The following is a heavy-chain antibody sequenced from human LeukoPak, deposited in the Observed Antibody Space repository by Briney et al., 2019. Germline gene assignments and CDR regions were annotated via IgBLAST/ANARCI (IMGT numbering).Heavy chain of an antibody. CDR2: IYPDDSDT. D-gene: IGHD6-6*01. V-gene: IGHV5-51*01. CDR1: GYSFTSYW. J-gene: IGHJ4*02. CDR3: ARHGSISGRRNFFDY. Sequence: GESLKISCKASGYSFTSYWIAWVRQMPGKGLGCMGIIYPDDSDTRYSLSFQGQVTISADKSIRTAYLQWSSLKASDTAMYYCARHGSISGRRNFFDYWGQGILVTVSS.